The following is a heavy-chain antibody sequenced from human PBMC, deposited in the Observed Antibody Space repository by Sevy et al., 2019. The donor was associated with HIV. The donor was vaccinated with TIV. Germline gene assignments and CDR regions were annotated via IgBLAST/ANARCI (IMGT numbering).Heavy chain of an antibody. CDR3: ARVTAYSSNWNNWFDP. V-gene: IGHV5-51*01. CDR2: TYPGDSDT. Sequence: GESLKISCKGSGYSFTSYWIGWVRQMPGKGLEWMGITYPGDSDTRYSPSFQGQVTISADKSISTAYLQWSSLKASDPAMYYCARVTAYSSNWNNWFDPWGQGTLVTVSS. CDR1: GYSFTSYW. D-gene: IGHD6-13*01. J-gene: IGHJ5*02.